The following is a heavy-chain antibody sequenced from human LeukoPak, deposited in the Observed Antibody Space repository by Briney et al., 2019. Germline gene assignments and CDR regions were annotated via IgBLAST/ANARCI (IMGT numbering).Heavy chain of an antibody. CDR1: GFTFSSYG. Sequence: PGGSLRLSCAASGFTFSSYGMSWVRQAPGKGLEWVSAISGSGGSTYYADSVRGRFTISRDHSKNTLYLQMNSLRAEDTAVYYCAKDPGYDSSGYYPVPFDYWGQGTLVTVSS. J-gene: IGHJ4*02. CDR3: AKDPGYDSSGYYPVPFDY. CDR2: ISGSGGST. D-gene: IGHD3-22*01. V-gene: IGHV3-23*01.